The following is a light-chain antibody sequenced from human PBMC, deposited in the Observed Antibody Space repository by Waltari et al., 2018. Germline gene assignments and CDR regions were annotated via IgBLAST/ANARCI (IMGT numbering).Light chain of an antibody. CDR2: NDA. J-gene: IGLJ1*01. Sequence: SYVLTQPPSVSVAPGQTAPITCGGKNIRNKGVTWYQHKAGQVPVLVVYNDADRPSGIPERFSGSNSGNTATLTITGVEAGDEADYYCHVWDSSSDHVFGSGTKVAVL. CDR3: HVWDSSSDHV. V-gene: IGLV3-21*02. CDR1: NIRNKG.